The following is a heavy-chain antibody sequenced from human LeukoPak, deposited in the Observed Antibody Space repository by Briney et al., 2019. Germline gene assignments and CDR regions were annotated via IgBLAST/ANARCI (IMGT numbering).Heavy chain of an antibody. CDR3: AKGLITMVRGPFDY. CDR2: ISWNSGSI. V-gene: IGHV3-9*01. D-gene: IGHD3-10*01. J-gene: IGHJ4*02. CDR1: GFTFDDYA. Sequence: PGGSLRLSCAASGFTFDDYAMHWVRHAPGKGLEWVSGISWNSGSIGYADSVKGRFTISRDNAKNSLYLQMNSLRAEDTALYYCAKGLITMVRGPFDYWGQGTLVTVSS.